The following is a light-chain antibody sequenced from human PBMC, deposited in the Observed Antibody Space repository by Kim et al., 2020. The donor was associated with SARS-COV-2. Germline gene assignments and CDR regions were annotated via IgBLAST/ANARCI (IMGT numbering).Light chain of an antibody. CDR1: ISNIGSNY. J-gene: IGLJ2*01. CDR3: AAWDENLRGVL. Sequence: GQRVTISCSGSISNIGSNYVYWYQQFPGTAPKLLVYRKNQRPSGVPDRFSGSKSGTSASLAISGLRSEDEADYICAAWDENLRGVLFGRGTQLTVL. V-gene: IGLV1-47*01. CDR2: RKN.